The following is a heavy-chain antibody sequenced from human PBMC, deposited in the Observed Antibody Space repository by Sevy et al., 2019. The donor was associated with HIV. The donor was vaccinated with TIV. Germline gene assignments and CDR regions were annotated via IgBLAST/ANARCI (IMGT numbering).Heavy chain of an antibody. CDR3: TRDAGYSTGWYPSDY. CDR2: ISYDGSSK. Sequence: GGSLRLSCAASGFTFSSHGMHWVRRAPGKGLEWVALISYDGSSKYYADSVKGRLTISRDNSKNTLYLQMSSLRPDDTAVYYCTRDAGYSTGWYPSDYWGQGTLVTVSS. CDR1: GFTFSSHG. V-gene: IGHV3-30*03. J-gene: IGHJ4*02. D-gene: IGHD6-19*01.